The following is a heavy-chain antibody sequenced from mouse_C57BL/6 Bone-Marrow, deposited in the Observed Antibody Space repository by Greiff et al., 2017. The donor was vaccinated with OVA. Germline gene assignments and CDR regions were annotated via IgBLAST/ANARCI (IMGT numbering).Heavy chain of an antibody. CDR2: INPNNGGT. CDR3: ARPNVLYCYDSSYAWFAY. J-gene: IGHJ3*01. CDR1: GYTFTDYN. Sequence: EVQLQQSGPELVKPGASVKIPCKASGYTFTDYNMDWVKQSHGKSLEWIGDINPNNGGTIYNQKFKGKATLTVDKSSSTAYMELRSLTSEDTAVDYCARPNVLYCYDSSYAWFAYWGQGTLVTVSA. V-gene: IGHV1-18*01. D-gene: IGHD1-1*01.